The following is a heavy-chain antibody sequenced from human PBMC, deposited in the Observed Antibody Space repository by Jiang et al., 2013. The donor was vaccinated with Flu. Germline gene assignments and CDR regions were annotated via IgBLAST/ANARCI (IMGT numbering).Heavy chain of an antibody. V-gene: IGHV5-51*01. Sequence: GAEVKKPGESLKISCTGPGYSFNRFWIGWVRQTPGKGLEWMGSIYSGDSDTTYSPSFQGQVTISADKSISTAYLQWSSLKASDTAMYYCARAYSGSPSQGFDPWGQGTLVTVS. CDR1: GYSFNRFW. CDR3: ARAYSGSPSQGFDP. CDR2: IYSGDSDT. D-gene: IGHD1-26*01. J-gene: IGHJ5*02.